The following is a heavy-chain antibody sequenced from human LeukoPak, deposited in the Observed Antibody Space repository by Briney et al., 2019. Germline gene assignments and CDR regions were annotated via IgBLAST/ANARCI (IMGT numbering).Heavy chain of an antibody. CDR1: GYTLTSYG. Sequence: ASVKVSCEASGYTLTSYGINWMRQAPGQGLEWMGWISTQSGNTDYAQKVQGRLTLTTDRSTNTAYMELRSLRSDDTAVYYCARGAYGDKWGQGTMVTVSS. J-gene: IGHJ4*01. CDR3: ARGAYGDK. D-gene: IGHD4-17*01. V-gene: IGHV1-18*01. CDR2: ISTQSGNT.